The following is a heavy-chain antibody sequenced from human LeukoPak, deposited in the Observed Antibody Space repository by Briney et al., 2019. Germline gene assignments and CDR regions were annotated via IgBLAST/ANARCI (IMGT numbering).Heavy chain of an antibody. CDR1: GGTFSRYA. D-gene: IGHD2-15*01. J-gene: IGHJ4*02. V-gene: IGHV1-69*13. CDR3: ARSRGSCYSCGDY. CDR2: IIPIFGTA. Sequence: PSVKVSCKASGGTFSRYAINWVRPAPGQGLEWMGGIIPIFGTANYAQKFQGRVTITADESTSTAYMELNSLISEDPAVYYCARSRGSCYSCGDYWGQGTLVTVSS.